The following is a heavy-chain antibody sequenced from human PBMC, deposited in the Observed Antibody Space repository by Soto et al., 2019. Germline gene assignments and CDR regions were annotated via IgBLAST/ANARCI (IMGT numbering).Heavy chain of an antibody. V-gene: IGHV3-23*01. CDR2: ISGSGGST. J-gene: IGHJ4*02. CDR3: AKDLEMATITPFDY. Sequence: PGGSLRLSCAASGFTFSSYAMSWVRRAPGKGLEWVSAISGSGGSTYYADSVKGRFTISRDNSKNTLYLQMNSLRAEDTAVYYCAKDLEMATITPFDYWGQGTLVTVSS. CDR1: GFTFSSYA. D-gene: IGHD5-12*01.